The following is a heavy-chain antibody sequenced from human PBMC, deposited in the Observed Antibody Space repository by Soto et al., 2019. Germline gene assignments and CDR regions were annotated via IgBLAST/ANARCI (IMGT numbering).Heavy chain of an antibody. CDR2: ISPYNGNT. J-gene: IGHJ3*02. V-gene: IGHV1-18*01. CDR1: GYTFVSYG. Sequence: QVQLVQSGAEVKEPGASVKVSCKASGYTFVSYGISWVRQAPGQGLEWMGWISPYNGNTNYAQKFQGRVTMTTDTSTSTVYMELRGLISDDTAVYYCSRDAQKWLVAAFDIWGQGTMVTVSS. D-gene: IGHD6-19*01. CDR3: SRDAQKWLVAAFDI.